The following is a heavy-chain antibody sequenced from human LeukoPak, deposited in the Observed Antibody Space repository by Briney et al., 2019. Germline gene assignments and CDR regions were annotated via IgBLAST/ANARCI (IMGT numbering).Heavy chain of an antibody. CDR1: GGSITSGGYY. CDR2: VYYSGST. CDR3: ARLPLAYCGGDCYSGAFDI. V-gene: IGHV4-31*03. J-gene: IGHJ3*02. D-gene: IGHD2-21*02. Sequence: SETLSLTCIVSGGSITSGGYYWNWIRQHPGKGLEWIGYVYYSGSTYYNPSLKSRVTISVDTSKKQFSLKLSSVTAADTAVYYCARLPLAYCGGDCYSGAFDIWGQGTMVTVSS.